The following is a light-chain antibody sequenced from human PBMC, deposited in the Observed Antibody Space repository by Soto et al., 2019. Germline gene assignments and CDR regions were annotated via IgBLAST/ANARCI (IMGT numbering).Light chain of an antibody. CDR2: DAS. CDR1: QSVSSY. J-gene: IGKJ1*01. CDR3: QQRSNLPWT. Sequence: EVVLTQSPYTLSLSPGERATLSCRASQSVSSYLAWYQQKPGQAPRLLIYDASNRATGIPARFSGSGSGTDFTLTISSLEPEDFAVYYCQQRSNLPWTFGQGTKVDIK. V-gene: IGKV3-11*01.